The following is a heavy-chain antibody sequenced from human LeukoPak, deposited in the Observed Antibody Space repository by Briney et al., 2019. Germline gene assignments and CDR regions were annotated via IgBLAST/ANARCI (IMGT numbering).Heavy chain of an antibody. D-gene: IGHD3-16*01. CDR1: GFTFSNHW. CDR2: IKQDANEK. V-gene: IGHV3-7*01. J-gene: IGHJ4*02. CDR3: ARDVGGGFFDY. Sequence: PGGSLRLSCTASGFTFSNHWMAWLRQAPGKGLEWVANIKQDANEKYYLDSVRGRFTISRDNARNSLYLQMNSLRAEDTAVFYRARDVGGGFFDYWGQGTLVTVSS.